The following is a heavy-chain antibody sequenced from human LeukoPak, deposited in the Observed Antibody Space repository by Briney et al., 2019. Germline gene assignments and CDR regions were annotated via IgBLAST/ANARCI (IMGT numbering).Heavy chain of an antibody. Sequence: PGGSLRLSCAASGFTFSSYSMNWVRQAPGKGLEWVSYISSSGSTIYYADSVKGRFTISRDNAKNSLYLQMNSLRAEDTAVYYCARGSSSWTGGRWFDPWGQGTLVTVSS. CDR3: ARGSSSWTGGRWFDP. CDR2: ISSSGSTI. CDR1: GFTFSSYS. J-gene: IGHJ5*02. D-gene: IGHD6-13*01. V-gene: IGHV3-48*04.